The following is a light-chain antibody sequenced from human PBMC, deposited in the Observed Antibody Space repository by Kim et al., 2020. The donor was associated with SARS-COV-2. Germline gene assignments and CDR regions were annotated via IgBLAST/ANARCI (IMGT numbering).Light chain of an antibody. CDR3: QQRYNVPYT. V-gene: IGKV1-39*01. CDR2: ATS. Sequence: ASVGDRIIISCRASQTVGNYLNWFQQIPGRATKLLIYATSTLQSGVPSRFSGSSSGTDHNLTISGLQLEEFATYYCQQRYNVPYTFGPRTKLEI. J-gene: IGKJ2*01. CDR1: QTVGNY.